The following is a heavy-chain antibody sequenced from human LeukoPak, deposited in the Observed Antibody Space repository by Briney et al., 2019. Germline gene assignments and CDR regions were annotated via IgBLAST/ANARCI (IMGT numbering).Heavy chain of an antibody. J-gene: IGHJ4*02. CDR3: ARDLIAGSGYYSYFDY. V-gene: IGHV3-33*01. Sequence: PGGSLRLSCAASGFTFNSYGMHWVRQAPGKGLEWVAVIWYDGSNEYYADSVKGRFTISRDNSKNTLYLQMNSLRAEDTAVYYCARDLIAGSGYYSYFDYWGQGTLVTVSS. CDR1: GFTFNSYG. CDR2: IWYDGSNE. D-gene: IGHD3-10*01.